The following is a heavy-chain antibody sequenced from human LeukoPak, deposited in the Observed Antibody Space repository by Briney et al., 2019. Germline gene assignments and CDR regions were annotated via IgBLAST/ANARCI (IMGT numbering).Heavy chain of an antibody. J-gene: IGHJ4*02. Sequence: GGSLRLSCAAPGFTFSSYSMNWVRQAPGKGLEWVSPISSSSSYIYYADSVKGRFTISRDNAKNSLYLQMNSLRAEDTAVYYCARGTTVATYWGQGTLVTVSS. D-gene: IGHD4-23*01. CDR1: GFTFSSYS. V-gene: IGHV3-21*01. CDR2: ISSSSSYI. CDR3: ARGTTVATY.